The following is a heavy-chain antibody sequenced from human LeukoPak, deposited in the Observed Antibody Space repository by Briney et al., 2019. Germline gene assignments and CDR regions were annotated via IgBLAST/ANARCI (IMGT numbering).Heavy chain of an antibody. CDR2: IYYSGST. V-gene: IGHV4-59*12. CDR1: GGSISSYY. Sequence: SETLSLTCTVSGGSISSYYWSWIRQPPGKGLEWIGYIYYSGSTYYNPSLKSRVTISVDTSKNQFSLKLSSVTAADTAVYYCARAPDYGDWDWFDPWGQGTLVTVSS. CDR3: ARAPDYGDWDWFDP. D-gene: IGHD4-17*01. J-gene: IGHJ5*02.